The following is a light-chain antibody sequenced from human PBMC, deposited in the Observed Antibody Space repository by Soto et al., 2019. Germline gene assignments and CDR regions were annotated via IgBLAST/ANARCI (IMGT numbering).Light chain of an antibody. V-gene: IGLV2-8*01. CDR3: SSYAGSNGVI. CDR2: EVS. J-gene: IGLJ2*01. CDR1: SSDVGGYNY. Sequence: QSALTQPPSASGSPGQSVTLSCTGTSSDVGGYNYVSWYRQHPGKAPKLMTYEVSKRPSGVPDRFSGSKSGNTASLTVSGLQAEDEADYYCSSYAGSNGVIFGGGTKVTVL.